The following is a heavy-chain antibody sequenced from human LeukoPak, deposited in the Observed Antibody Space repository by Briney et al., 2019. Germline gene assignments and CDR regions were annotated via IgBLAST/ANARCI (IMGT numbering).Heavy chain of an antibody. J-gene: IGHJ4*02. CDR3: ARSGSYYAFLFDY. D-gene: IGHD1-26*01. Sequence: GASVKVSCKASGGTFSSYAISWVRQAPGQGLEWMGGIIPIFGTANYAQKSQGRVTITADESTSTAYMELSSLRSEDTAVYYCARSGSYYAFLFDYWGQGTLVTVSS. CDR1: GGTFSSYA. V-gene: IGHV1-69*13. CDR2: IIPIFGTA.